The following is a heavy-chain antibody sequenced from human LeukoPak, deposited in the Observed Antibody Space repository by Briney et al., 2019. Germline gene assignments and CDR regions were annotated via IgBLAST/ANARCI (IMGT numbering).Heavy chain of an antibody. CDR3: ASENPHYCSGGSCYPDY. CDR1: GGSISSGSYY. V-gene: IGHV4-61*02. D-gene: IGHD2-15*01. CDR2: IYTSGST. J-gene: IGHJ4*02. Sequence: SQTLSLTCTVSGGSISSGSYYWSWIRQPAGKGLEWIGRIYTSGSTNYNPSLKSRVTISVDTSKNQFSLKLSSVTAADTAVYYCASENPHYCSGGSCYPDYWGQGTLVTVSS.